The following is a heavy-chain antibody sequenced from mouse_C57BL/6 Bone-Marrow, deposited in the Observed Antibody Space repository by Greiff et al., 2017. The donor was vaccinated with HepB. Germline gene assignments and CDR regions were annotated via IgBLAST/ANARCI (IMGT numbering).Heavy chain of an antibody. CDR3: ARIAYYYGSLYFDY. J-gene: IGHJ2*01. V-gene: IGHV8-8*01. Sequence: QVTLKESGPGILQPSQTLSLTCSFSGFSLSTFGMGVGWIRQPSGKGLEWLAHIWWDDDKYYNPALKSRLTSSKDTSKNQVFLKIANVDTADTATYYCARIAYYYGSLYFDYWGQGTTLTVSS. CDR2: IWWDDDK. CDR1: GFSLSTFGMG. D-gene: IGHD1-1*01.